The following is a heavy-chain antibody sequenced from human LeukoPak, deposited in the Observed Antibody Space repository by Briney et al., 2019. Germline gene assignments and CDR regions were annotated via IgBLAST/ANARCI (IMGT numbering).Heavy chain of an antibody. CDR2: IYHTGSA. J-gene: IGHJ4*02. V-gene: IGHV4-38-2*01. D-gene: IGHD2-2*01. CDR3: ARYCTSTTCILRGFDY. CDR1: GYSFTSGHY. Sequence: SETLSLTCSVSGYSFTSGHYWGWIRQPPGKGLEWIANIYHTGSAHYNPSLKSRVTISVDTSKNQFSLKLSSVTAADTAVYYCARYCTSTTCILRGFDYWGQGTLVTVPS.